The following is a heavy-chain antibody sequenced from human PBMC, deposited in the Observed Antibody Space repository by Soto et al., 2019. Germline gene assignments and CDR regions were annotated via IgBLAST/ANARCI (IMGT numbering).Heavy chain of an antibody. CDR1: GYTFTSYG. D-gene: IGHD2-15*01. J-gene: IGHJ6*02. CDR3: AREPYSQFYYYYYGMDV. Sequence: ASVKVSCKASGYTFTSYGITWVRQAPGQGLEWMGWISGYNGNTNYAQKFQGRVTITADESTSTAYMELSSLRSEDTAVYYCAREPYSQFYYYYYGMDVWGQGTTVTVSS. V-gene: IGHV1-18*01. CDR2: ISGYNGNT.